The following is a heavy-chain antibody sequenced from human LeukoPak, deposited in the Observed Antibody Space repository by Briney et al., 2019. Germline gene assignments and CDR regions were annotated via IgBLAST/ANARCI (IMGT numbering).Heavy chain of an antibody. Sequence: SETLSLTCAIYGGSFSGYYWSWIRQPPGKGLEWIGEINHSGSTNYNPSLKSRVTISVDTSKNQFSPKLSSVTAADTAVYYCARGRYSSSWYDPWGQGTLVTVSS. CDR3: ARGRYSSSWYDP. CDR2: INHSGST. D-gene: IGHD6-13*01. J-gene: IGHJ5*02. CDR1: GGSFSGYY. V-gene: IGHV4-34*01.